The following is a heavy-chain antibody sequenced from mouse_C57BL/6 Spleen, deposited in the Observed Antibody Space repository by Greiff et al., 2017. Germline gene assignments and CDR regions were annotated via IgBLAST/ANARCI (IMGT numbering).Heavy chain of an antibody. J-gene: IGHJ4*01. D-gene: IGHD1-1*01. V-gene: IGHV14-1*01. CDR2: IDPEDGDT. CDR1: GFNFTDYY. Sequence: VQLQQSGAELVRPGASVKLSCTASGFNFTDYYMHWVKQRPEQGLEWIGRIDPEDGDTDYAPKFKGKATMTVDTSSNTAYLQLSSLTSEDTAVYYWTTTVAGAMDYWGQGTSVTGSS. CDR3: TTTVAGAMDY.